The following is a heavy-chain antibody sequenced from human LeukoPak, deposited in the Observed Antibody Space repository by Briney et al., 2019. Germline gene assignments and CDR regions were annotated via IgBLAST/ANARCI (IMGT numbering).Heavy chain of an antibody. CDR3: VRPPSGKDKRHDVLDV. V-gene: IGHV1-46*01. CDR2: INPDGGST. J-gene: IGHJ3*01. D-gene: IGHD1-26*01. Sequence: GDSVKVSCKASGYIFASYYMRWVRQAPGQGLEWMGIINPDGGSTSYARKFQGRVTMTRETSTSTVYMELSSLRSEDTAVYYCVRPPSGKDKRHDVLDVWGQGTAVTVSS. CDR1: GYIFASYY.